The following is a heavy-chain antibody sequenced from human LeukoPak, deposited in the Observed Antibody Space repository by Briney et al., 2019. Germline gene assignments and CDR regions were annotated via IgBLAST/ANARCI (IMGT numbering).Heavy chain of an antibody. CDR2: IYYSGST. J-gene: IGHJ4*02. CDR3: ARHACSASCYTGVGFDY. CDR1: GGSISSSSYY. D-gene: IGHD2-2*02. Sequence: PSETLSLTCTVSGGSISSSSYYWGWIRQPPGKGLEWIGSIYYSGSTYYNPSLKSRVTISVDTSKNQFTLKLSSVTAADTAVYYCARHACSASCYTGVGFDYWGQGTLVTVSS. V-gene: IGHV4-39*01.